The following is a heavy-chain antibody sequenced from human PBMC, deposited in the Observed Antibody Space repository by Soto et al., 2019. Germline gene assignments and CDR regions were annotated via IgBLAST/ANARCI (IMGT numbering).Heavy chain of an antibody. J-gene: IGHJ4*02. V-gene: IGHV4-39*01. CDR1: GGSISSRSYH. D-gene: IGHD2-2*01. CDR2: IYNSGST. Sequence: LETLSLTCTVSGGSISSRSYHWGWIRQPPGKGLEWIGRIYNSGSTYYNASLKSRVSISIDTSKNQFSLKLSSVTAADTAVYYCARHPVYATGWQIDYWGQGALVTVSS. CDR3: ARHPVYATGWQIDY.